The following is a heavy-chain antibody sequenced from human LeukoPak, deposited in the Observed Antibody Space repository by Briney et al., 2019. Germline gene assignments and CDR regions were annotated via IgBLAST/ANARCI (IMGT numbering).Heavy chain of an antibody. CDR2: ISSSSYI. CDR1: GFTFSSYS. J-gene: IGHJ3*02. V-gene: IGHV3-21*01. CDR3: ARDRVTRPSDAFDI. D-gene: IGHD4-11*01. Sequence: PGGSLRLSCAASGFTFSSYSMNWVRQGRGMGLEWVSSISSSSYIYYADSVKGRFTISRDNAKNSLYLQMNSLRAEDTAVYYCARDRVTRPSDAFDIWGQGTMVTVSS.